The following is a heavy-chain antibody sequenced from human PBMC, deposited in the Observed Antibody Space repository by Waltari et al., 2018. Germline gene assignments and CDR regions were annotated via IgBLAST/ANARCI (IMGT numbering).Heavy chain of an antibody. CDR2: INHSGST. CDR3: ARGVGILGATTSLDGEP. Sequence: QVQLQQWGAGLLKPSETLSLTCAVYGGSFSGYYWSWIRKPPRKGLEWIGEINHSGSTNYNPSLKSRVTISVDTSKNQFSLKLSSVTAADTAVYYCARGVGILGATTSLDGEPWGQGTLVTVSS. CDR1: GGSFSGYY. V-gene: IGHV4-34*01. J-gene: IGHJ4*02. D-gene: IGHD1-26*01.